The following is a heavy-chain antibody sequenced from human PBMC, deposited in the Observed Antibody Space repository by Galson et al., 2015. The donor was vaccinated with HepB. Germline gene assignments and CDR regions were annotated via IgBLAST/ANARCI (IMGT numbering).Heavy chain of an antibody. D-gene: IGHD4-17*01. J-gene: IGHJ6*02. CDR1: GFTFSSSN. CDR2: ISNSSSYI. V-gene: IGHV3-21*01. CDR3: ARDLFLFSVTMGYYYYYGMDV. Sequence: SLRLSCAASGFTFSSSNMNWVRQAPGKGLEWVSFISNSSSYISYADSVKGRFTISRDNAKNSLYLQMNTLRAEDTAVYYCARDLFLFSVTMGYYYYYGMDVWGQGTTVTVSS.